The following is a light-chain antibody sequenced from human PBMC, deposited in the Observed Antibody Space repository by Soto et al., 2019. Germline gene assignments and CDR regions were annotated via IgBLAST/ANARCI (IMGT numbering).Light chain of an antibody. CDR3: QQHSYSPWT. Sequence: EIVLTQSPGTLTLSPGESAALSCRASQTISNNYLVWYRQKPGQAPRLLIYAVSSRAAGIPDRFSGSGSGTDFALTSARLEPEDSAVYYCQQHSYSPWTFGQGTRVEI. J-gene: IGKJ1*01. CDR1: QTISNNY. CDR2: AVS. V-gene: IGKV3D-20*02.